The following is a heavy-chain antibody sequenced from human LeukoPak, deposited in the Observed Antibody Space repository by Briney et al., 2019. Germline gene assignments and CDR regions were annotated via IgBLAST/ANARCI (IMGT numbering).Heavy chain of an antibody. J-gene: IGHJ4*02. V-gene: IGHV3-7*03. D-gene: IGHD2-2*03. CDR3: AKDSHWILFDD. CDR1: GFTFSSYW. Sequence: PGGSLRLSCAASGFTFSSYWMSWVRQAPGKGLEWVANIKQDGSEKYYVDSVKGRLTISRDNSKNTLYLQMNSLRDEDTAVYYCAKDSHWILFDDWGQGTLVTVSS. CDR2: IKQDGSEK.